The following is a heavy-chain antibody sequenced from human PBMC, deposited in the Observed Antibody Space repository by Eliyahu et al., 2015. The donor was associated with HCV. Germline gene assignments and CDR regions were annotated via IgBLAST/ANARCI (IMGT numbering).Heavy chain of an antibody. CDR3: ARRPTYGSGNYYEENWFDP. CDR2: IYYTGST. Sequence: LLQESGPGLVKPSETLSLTCTVSGGSISXSSYYWGWVRQAPEKGMEWIGSIYYTGSTYYNPSLKTRVTISADTSRNELSLKLSSVTAADTAVYYCARRPTYGSGNYYEENWFDPWGQGTLVTVSS. D-gene: IGHD3-10*01. J-gene: IGHJ5*02. V-gene: IGHV4-39*01. CDR1: GGSISXSSYY.